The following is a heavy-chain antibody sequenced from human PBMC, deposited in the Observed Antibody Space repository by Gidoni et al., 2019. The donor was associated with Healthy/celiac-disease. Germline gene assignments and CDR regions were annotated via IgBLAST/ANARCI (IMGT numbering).Heavy chain of an antibody. D-gene: IGHD3-10*01. Sequence: EVQLVESGGGLVKPGGSLRLSCAASGFTFSSYSMNWVRQAPGKGLEWGSSISSSRSYIYYADSVKGRFTISRDNAKNSLYLQMNSLRAEDTAVYYCARDASYYYGSGSYYKGVWGQGTTVTVSS. CDR1: GFTFSSYS. CDR3: ARDASYYYGSGSYYKGV. V-gene: IGHV3-21*01. J-gene: IGHJ6*02. CDR2: ISSSRSYI.